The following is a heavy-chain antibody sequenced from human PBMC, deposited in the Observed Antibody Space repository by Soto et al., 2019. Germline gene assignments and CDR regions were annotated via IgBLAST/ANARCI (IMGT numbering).Heavy chain of an antibody. V-gene: IGHV3-7*01. D-gene: IGHD3-22*01. J-gene: IGHJ4*02. Sequence: EVQLVESGGGLVQPGGSLRLSCAASGFTFSNYCMSWVRQAPGKGLEWVANIKQDGSQNYYVYSVTGRFTTSRDNLKNSFDLRLNSLRAEDTAVLYCARNDINGQKFDFWGRGTLVTVSS. CDR3: ARNDINGQKFDF. CDR1: GFTFSNYC. CDR2: IKQDGSQN.